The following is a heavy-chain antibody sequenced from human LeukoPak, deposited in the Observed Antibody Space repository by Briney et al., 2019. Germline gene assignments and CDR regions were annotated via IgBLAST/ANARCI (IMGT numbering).Heavy chain of an antibody. J-gene: IGHJ4*02. Sequence: SQTLSLTCTVSGGSISSGGYYWSWIRQHPGKGLEWIGYIYYSGSTYNNPSLKSRVTISVDTSKNQFSLKLSSVTAADTAVYYCARVLGGSTSYFLPLYYFDYWGQGTLVTVSS. D-gene: IGHD2-2*01. CDR1: GGSISSGGYY. CDR3: ARVLGGSTSYFLPLYYFDY. V-gene: IGHV4-31*02. CDR2: IYYSGST.